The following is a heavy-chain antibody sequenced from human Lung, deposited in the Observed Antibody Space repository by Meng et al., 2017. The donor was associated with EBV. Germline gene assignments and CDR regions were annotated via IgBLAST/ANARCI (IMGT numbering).Heavy chain of an antibody. CDR1: VFTFSSYS. CDR3: AREFHSGFSDY. Sequence: EVQLVESGXXLCKPGGSLRPYCADTVFTFSSYSMNWVRQAPGKGLEWVSSISRSSSNKYYADSVKGRFTISRDNAKNSLYLQMNSLRAEDTAVYYCAREFHSGFSDYWGQGTLVTVSS. J-gene: IGHJ4*02. D-gene: IGHD3-22*01. V-gene: IGHV3-21*01. CDR2: ISRSSSNK.